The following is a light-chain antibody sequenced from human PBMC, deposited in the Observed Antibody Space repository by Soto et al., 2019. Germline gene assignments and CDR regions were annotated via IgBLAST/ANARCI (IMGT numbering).Light chain of an antibody. V-gene: IGKV3-11*01. CDR1: QSVGSY. Sequence: EIVLTQSPATLSLSPGERVTLSCRASQSVGSYLAWYQHKPGQAPRLLIYDASNRATGIPVRFSGSGSGTDFTLTISSLESEDFAVYYCQQRTDWPRYTFGQGTNLEIK. CDR2: DAS. CDR3: QQRTDWPRYT. J-gene: IGKJ2*01.